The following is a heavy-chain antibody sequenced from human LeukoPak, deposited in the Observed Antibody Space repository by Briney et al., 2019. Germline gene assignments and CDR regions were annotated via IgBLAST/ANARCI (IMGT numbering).Heavy chain of an antibody. J-gene: IGHJ5*02. D-gene: IGHD4-17*01. CDR2: IYYSGST. V-gene: IGHV4-39*01. CDR3: ARPIDYDDYERLFWFDP. CDR1: GGSISSSSYY. Sequence: SETLSLTCTVSGGSISSSSYYWGWIRQPPGKGLEWIGSIYYSGSTYYNPSLKSRVTISVDTSKNQFSLKLSSVTAADTAVYYCARPIDYDDYERLFWFDPWGQGTLVTVSS.